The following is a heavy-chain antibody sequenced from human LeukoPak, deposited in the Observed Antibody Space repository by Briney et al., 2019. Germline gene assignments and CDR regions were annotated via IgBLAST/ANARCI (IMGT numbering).Heavy chain of an antibody. J-gene: IGHJ4*02. CDR2: ISYDGSNK. CDR3: ARVAPYYDSSGPQDY. CDR1: GVTFSSYA. D-gene: IGHD3-22*01. Sequence: PGGSLRLSCAASGVTFSSYAMHWVRQAPGKGLEWVAVISYDGSNKYYADSVKGRFTISRDNSKNTLYLQMNSLRAEDTAVYYCARVAPYYDSSGPQDYWGQGTLVTVSS. V-gene: IGHV3-30-3*01.